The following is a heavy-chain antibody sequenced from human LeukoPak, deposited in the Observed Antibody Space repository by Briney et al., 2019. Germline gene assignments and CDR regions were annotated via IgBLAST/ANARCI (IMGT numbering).Heavy chain of an antibody. CDR2: INHSGST. J-gene: IGHJ4*02. D-gene: IGHD6-6*01. V-gene: IGHV4-34*01. CDR1: GGSFSGYY. Sequence: KTSETLSLTCAVYGGSFSGYYWSWIRQPPGKGLEWIGEINHSGSTNYNPSLKSRVTIPVDTSKNQFSLELSSVTAADTAVYYCARRIAARPAWVDYWGQGTLVTVSS. CDR3: ARRIAARPAWVDY.